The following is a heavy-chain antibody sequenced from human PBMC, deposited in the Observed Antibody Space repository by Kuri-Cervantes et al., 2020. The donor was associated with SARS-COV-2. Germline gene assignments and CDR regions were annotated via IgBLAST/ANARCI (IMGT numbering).Heavy chain of an antibody. CDR3: AKYEDYMDV. D-gene: IGHD3-3*01. J-gene: IGHJ6*03. V-gene: IGHV3-30*02. CDR2: IRYDGSNK. CDR1: GFLFSASA. Sequence: GGSLRLSCEVSGFLFSASAIHWVRQAPGKGLEWVAFIRYDGSNKYYADSVKGRFTISRDNSKNTLYLQMNSLRAEDTAVYYCAKYEDYMDVWGKGTTVTVSS.